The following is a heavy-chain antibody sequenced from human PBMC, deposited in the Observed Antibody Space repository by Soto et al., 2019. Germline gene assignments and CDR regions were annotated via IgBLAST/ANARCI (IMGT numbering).Heavy chain of an antibody. CDR1: GFTFSDYY. J-gene: IGHJ4*02. Sequence: GGSLRLSCAASGFTFSDYYMSWIRQAPGKGLEWVSYISSSGSTIYYADSVKGRFTISRDNAKNSLYLQMNSLRAEDTAVYYCARYARTTVVTQRVDYWGQGTLVTVSS. CDR2: ISSSGSTI. D-gene: IGHD4-17*01. CDR3: ARYARTTVVTQRVDY. V-gene: IGHV3-11*01.